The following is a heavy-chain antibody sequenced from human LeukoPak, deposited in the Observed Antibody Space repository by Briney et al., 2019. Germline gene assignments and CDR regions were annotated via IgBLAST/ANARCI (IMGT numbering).Heavy chain of an antibody. Sequence: SSETLSLTCTVSGNSISSGDNYWSWIRQPAGKGLEWIGRIYTSGSTNYNPSLKSRVTISGDTSKNQFSLRLSSVTAADTAVYYCARASYSYDINGWVPFDYWGQGTLVTVSS. V-gene: IGHV4-61*02. J-gene: IGHJ4*02. D-gene: IGHD3-22*01. CDR3: ARASYSYDINGWVPFDY. CDR1: GNSISSGDNY. CDR2: IYTSGST.